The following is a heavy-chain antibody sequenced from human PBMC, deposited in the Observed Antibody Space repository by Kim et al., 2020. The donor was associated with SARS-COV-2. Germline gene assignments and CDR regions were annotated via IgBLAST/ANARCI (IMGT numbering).Heavy chain of an antibody. Sequence: SETLSLTCTVSGGSISSYYWSWIRQPAGKGLEWIGRIYTSGSTNYNPSLKSRVTMSVDTSKNQFSLKLSSVTAADTAVYYCARVGIAVAGGFLSFYVFDYWGQGTLVTVSS. CDR2: IYTSGST. CDR1: GGSISSYY. V-gene: IGHV4-4*07. J-gene: IGHJ4*02. D-gene: IGHD6-19*01. CDR3: ARVGIAVAGGFLSFYVFDY.